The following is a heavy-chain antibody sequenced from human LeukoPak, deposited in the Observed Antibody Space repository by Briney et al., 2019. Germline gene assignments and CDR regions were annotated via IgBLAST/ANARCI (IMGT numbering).Heavy chain of an antibody. CDR3: ARLRTAYYYYGMDV. CDR2: IYYSGST. D-gene: IGHD2-21*02. Sequence: PSETLSLTCTVSGGSISSSSYYWGWIRQPPGKGLEWIVSIYYSGSTYYNPSLKSRVTISVDTSKNQFSLKLSSVTAADTAVYYCARLRTAYYYYGMDVWGQGTTVTVSS. CDR1: GGSISSSSYY. V-gene: IGHV4-39*01. J-gene: IGHJ6*02.